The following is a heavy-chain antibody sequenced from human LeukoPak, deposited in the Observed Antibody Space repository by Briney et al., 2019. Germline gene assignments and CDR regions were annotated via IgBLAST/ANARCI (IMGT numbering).Heavy chain of an antibody. Sequence: PGGSLRLSCAASEFTFSTYGMHWVRQAPGKGLEWVSAISGSGGSTYYADSVKGRFTISRDNSKNTLYLQMNSLRAEDTAVYYCAKAQQLVPPYFDYWGQGTLVTVSS. V-gene: IGHV3-23*01. CDR3: AKAQQLVPPYFDY. J-gene: IGHJ4*02. CDR2: ISGSGGST. D-gene: IGHD6-13*01. CDR1: EFTFSTYG.